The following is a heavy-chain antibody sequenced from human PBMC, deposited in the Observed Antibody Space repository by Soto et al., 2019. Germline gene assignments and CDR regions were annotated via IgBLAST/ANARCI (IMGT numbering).Heavy chain of an antibody. J-gene: IGHJ4*02. CDR1: GFTFSKYA. D-gene: IGHD3-22*01. Sequence: QVQLVESGGGVVQPERSLRLSCAASGFTFSKYAMHWVRQARGTGLEWVAVISNDGSNPYYADSVKGRFTISRDNSKNTLYLQMNSLREEDTAVYYCARTGYDRSGYFVEYYFDYWGQGTQVTVSS. CDR3: ARTGYDRSGYFVEYYFDY. CDR2: ISNDGSNP. V-gene: IGHV3-30-3*01.